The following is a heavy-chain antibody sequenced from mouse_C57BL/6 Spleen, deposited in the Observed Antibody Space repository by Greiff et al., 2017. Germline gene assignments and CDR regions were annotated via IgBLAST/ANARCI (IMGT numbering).Heavy chain of an antibody. J-gene: IGHJ4*01. CDR3: ARYQASYDYERDYYAMDY. CDR1: GFTFTDYY. Sequence: EVKLMESGGGLVQPGGSLSLSCAASGFTFTDYYMSWVRQPPGKALEWLGFIRNKANGYTTEYSASVKGRFTISRDNSQSILYLQMNALRAEDSATYYCARYQASYDYERDYYAMDYWGQGTSVTVSS. CDR2: IRNKANGYTT. D-gene: IGHD2-4*01. V-gene: IGHV7-3*01.